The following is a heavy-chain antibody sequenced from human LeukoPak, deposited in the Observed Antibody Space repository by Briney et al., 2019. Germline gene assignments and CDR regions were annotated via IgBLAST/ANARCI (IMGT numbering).Heavy chain of an antibody. Sequence: GGSLRLSCAASGFTFSDYYMSWIRQAPGKGLEWVSYISSSGGSTYYADSVKGRFTLSRDNAKNSLYLQMNSLRAEDTAVYYCARFSGTYYGYFDYWGQGTLVTVFS. J-gene: IGHJ4*02. D-gene: IGHD1-26*01. CDR1: GFTFSDYY. CDR3: ARFSGTYYGYFDY. CDR2: ISSSGGST. V-gene: IGHV3-11*04.